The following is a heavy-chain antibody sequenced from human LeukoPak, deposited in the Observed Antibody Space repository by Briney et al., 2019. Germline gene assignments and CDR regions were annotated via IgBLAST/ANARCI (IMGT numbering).Heavy chain of an antibody. D-gene: IGHD1-1*01. J-gene: IGHJ5*02. CDR1: GYTFTGYY. CDR3: AVATTGTTGRSWFDP. V-gene: IGHV1-2*02. CDR2: INPNSGGT. Sequence: ASVKVSCKASGYTFTGYYMHWVRQAPGQGLEWMGWINPNSGGTNYAQKFQGRVTMTRDTSISTAYMELSRLRSDDTAVYYCAVATTGTTGRSWFDPWGQGTLVTVSS.